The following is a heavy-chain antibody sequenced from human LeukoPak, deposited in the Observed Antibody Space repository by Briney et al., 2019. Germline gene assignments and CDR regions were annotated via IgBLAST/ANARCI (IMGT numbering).Heavy chain of an antibody. D-gene: IGHD3-9*01. V-gene: IGHV4-39*01. Sequence: PGGSLRLSCAASGFTFSSYWMSWVRQPPGKGLEWIGSIYYSGSTYYNPSLKSRVTISVDTSKNQFSLKLSSVTAADTAVYYCARHASLRYFDWLLSWGQGTLVTVSS. J-gene: IGHJ4*02. CDR3: ARHASLRYFDWLLS. CDR1: GFTFSSYW. CDR2: IYYSGST.